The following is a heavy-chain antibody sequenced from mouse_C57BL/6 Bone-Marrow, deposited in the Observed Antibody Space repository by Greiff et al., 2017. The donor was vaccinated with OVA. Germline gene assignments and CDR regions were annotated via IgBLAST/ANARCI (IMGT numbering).Heavy chain of an antibody. V-gene: IGHV1-59*01. CDR2: IDPSDSYT. CDR3: AREDGFTPYWYFDV. J-gene: IGHJ1*03. Sequence: VKLQQPGAELVRPGTSVKLSCKASGYTFTSYWMHWVKQRPGQGLEWIGVIDPSDSYTNYNQKFKGKATLTVDTSSSTAYMQLSSLTSEDSAVYYCAREDGFTPYWYFDVWGTGTTVTVSS. D-gene: IGHD1-2*01. CDR1: GYTFTSYW.